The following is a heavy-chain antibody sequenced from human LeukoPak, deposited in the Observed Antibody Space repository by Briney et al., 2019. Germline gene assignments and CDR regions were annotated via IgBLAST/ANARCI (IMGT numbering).Heavy chain of an antibody. CDR3: ARVIVGSWYDAFDI. D-gene: IGHD6-13*01. J-gene: IGHJ3*02. Sequence: GGSLRLSCAASGFTFSSYAMSWVRQAPGKGLVWVSRINSDGSSTSYADSVKGRFTISRDNAKNTLYLQMNSLRAEDTAVYYCARVIVGSWYDAFDIWGQGTMVTVSS. CDR2: INSDGSST. V-gene: IGHV3-74*01. CDR1: GFTFSSYA.